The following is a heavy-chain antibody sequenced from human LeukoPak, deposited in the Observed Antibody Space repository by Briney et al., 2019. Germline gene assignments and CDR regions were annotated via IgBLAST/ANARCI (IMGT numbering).Heavy chain of an antibody. D-gene: IGHD5-12*01. CDR2: ISSSGSTI. Sequence: GGSLRLSCAASGLTFSSYEMNWVRQAPGKGLEWVSYISSSGSTIYYADSVKGRFTISRDNAKNSLYLQMNSLRAEDTAVYYCARALHSGSSRAEGYWGQGTLVTVSS. V-gene: IGHV3-48*03. CDR1: GLTFSSYE. J-gene: IGHJ4*02. CDR3: ARALHSGSSRAEGY.